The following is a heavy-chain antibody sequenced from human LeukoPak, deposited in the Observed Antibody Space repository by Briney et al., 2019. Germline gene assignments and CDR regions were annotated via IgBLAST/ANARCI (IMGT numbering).Heavy chain of an antibody. CDR2: INHSGST. CDR1: GGSFSGYY. CDR3: ARGYTEEQWLVESLVRGDVQH. V-gene: IGHV4-34*01. J-gene: IGHJ1*01. Sequence: PSETLSLTCAVYGGSFSGYYWSWIRQPPGKGLEWIGEINHSGSTNYNPSLKSRVTISVDTSKNQFSLKLSSVTAADTAVNYCARGYTEEQWLVESLVRGDVQHWGQGTLVTVSS. D-gene: IGHD6-19*01.